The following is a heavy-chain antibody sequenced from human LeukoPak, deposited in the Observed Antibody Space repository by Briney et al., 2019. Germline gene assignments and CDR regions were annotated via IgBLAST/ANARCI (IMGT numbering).Heavy chain of an antibody. CDR2: RST. CDR1: GDSISSHY. D-gene: IGHD2-15*01. J-gene: IGHJ4*02. CDR3: ASVRYCSGGSCYSSFDY. Sequence: SETLSLTCTVSGDSISSHYWSWIRQPPGKGLEWIGYRSTTYNPSLTSRVTMSVDMSKNQFSLKLSSVTAADTAIYYCASVRYCSGGSCYSSFDYWGQGALVTVSS. V-gene: IGHV4-59*11.